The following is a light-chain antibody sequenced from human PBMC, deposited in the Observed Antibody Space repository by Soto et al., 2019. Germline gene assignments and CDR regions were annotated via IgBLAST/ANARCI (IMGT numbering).Light chain of an antibody. V-gene: IGLV1-44*01. J-gene: IGLJ2*01. CDR1: SSNIGSNT. Sequence: QSVLTQPLSASGTPGQRVTISCSGSSSNIGSNTVNWYQHLPGTAPKLIIYSNDQRASGVPDRFSGSTSGTSASLAISGLQSEDEADYYCAAWDDSLNGLFGGGTQLTVL. CDR3: AAWDDSLNGL. CDR2: SND.